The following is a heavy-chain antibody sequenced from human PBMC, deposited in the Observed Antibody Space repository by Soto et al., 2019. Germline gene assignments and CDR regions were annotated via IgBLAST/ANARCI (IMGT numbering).Heavy chain of an antibody. V-gene: IGHV3-23*01. CDR2: IHGSGAIT. D-gene: IGHD3-10*01. CDR3: AKDKRPGSYTNWCFDV. Sequence: EVQVLQSGGGLVQPGGSLRLSCAASGLTFSRFAMSWVRQAPGKGLEWVATIHGSGAITNYADSVRGRFTISRDNSKDTMYLQLNTLRVEDTAVYYCAKDKRPGSYTNWCFDVWGRGTLVTVSS. J-gene: IGHJ2*01. CDR1: GLTFSRFA.